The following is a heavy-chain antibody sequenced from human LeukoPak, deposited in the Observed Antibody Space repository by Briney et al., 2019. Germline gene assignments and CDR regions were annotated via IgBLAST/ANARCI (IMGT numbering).Heavy chain of an antibody. V-gene: IGHV3-21*01. D-gene: IGHD2-2*02. CDR3: ARDTHCSSTSCYNAFDI. Sequence: PGGSLRLSCAASGFTFSSYTMNWVRQAPGKGLEWVSSISSTSSSIYYADSLKGRFTISRDNAKNSLSLQMNSLGAEDTAVYYCARDTHCSSTSCYNAFDIWGQGTMVTVSS. CDR1: GFTFSSYT. CDR2: ISSTSSSI. J-gene: IGHJ3*02.